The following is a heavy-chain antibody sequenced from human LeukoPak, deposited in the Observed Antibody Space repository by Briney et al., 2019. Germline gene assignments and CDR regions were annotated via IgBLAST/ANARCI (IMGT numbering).Heavy chain of an antibody. CDR3: AKDALYSSSWYREDYFDY. Sequence: GGSLRLSCAASGFTFSSYGMHWVRQAPGKGLEWVAFIRYDGSNKYYADSVKGRSTISRDNSKNTLYLQMNSLRAEDTAVYYCAKDALYSSSWYREDYFDYWGQGTLVTVSS. CDR1: GFTFSSYG. CDR2: IRYDGSNK. D-gene: IGHD6-13*01. J-gene: IGHJ4*02. V-gene: IGHV3-30*02.